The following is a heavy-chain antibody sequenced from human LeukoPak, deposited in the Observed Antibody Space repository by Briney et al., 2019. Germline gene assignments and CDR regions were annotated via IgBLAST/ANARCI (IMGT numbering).Heavy chain of an antibody. D-gene: IGHD6-13*01. V-gene: IGHV3-23*01. CDR1: GFTFDDYG. CDR2: ISGSGGST. CDR3: AKDTRIAAGGADP. J-gene: IGHJ5*02. Sequence: GGSLRLSCAASGFTFDDYGMSWVRHAPGKGLEWVSAISGSGGSTYYADSVKGRFTISRDNSKNTLYLQMNSLRAEDTAVYYCAKDTRIAAGGADPWGQGTLVTVSP.